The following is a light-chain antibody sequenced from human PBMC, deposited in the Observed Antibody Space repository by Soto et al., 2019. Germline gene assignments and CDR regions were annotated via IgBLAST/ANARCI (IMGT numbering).Light chain of an antibody. J-gene: IGLJ3*02. CDR2: EGS. Sequence: QSALTQPASVSGSPGQSITISCTGTSSDVGSYNLVSWYQHHPGKAPKLMIYEGSKRPSGVSNRFSGSKSGNTASLTISGLQAEDEADYYCCSYAGSSTWVFGGGTTLTVL. V-gene: IGLV2-23*01. CDR1: SSDVGSYNL. CDR3: CSYAGSSTWV.